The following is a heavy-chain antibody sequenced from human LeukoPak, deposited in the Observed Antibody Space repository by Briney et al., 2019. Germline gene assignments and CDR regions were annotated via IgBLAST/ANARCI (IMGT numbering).Heavy chain of an antibody. Sequence: PGGSLRLSCAASGFTFSSYGMHWVRQAPGKGLDWVAFIRYDGSNTYYADSVRGRFTIPRDNSKNTLYLQMNSLRAEDTAVYYCAKDPTGSYYDFWSGSGWGQGTLVTVSS. CDR1: GFTFSSYG. V-gene: IGHV3-30*02. D-gene: IGHD3-3*01. CDR3: AKDPTGSYYDFWSGSG. CDR2: IRYDGSNT. J-gene: IGHJ4*02.